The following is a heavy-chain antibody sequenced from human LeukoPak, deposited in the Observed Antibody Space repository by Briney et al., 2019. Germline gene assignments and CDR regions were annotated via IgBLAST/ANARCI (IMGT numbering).Heavy chain of an antibody. CDR2: INPNSCGT. V-gene: IGHV1-2*02. Sequence: ASVKVSCKASGYTFTGYYMHWVRQAPGQGLEWMGWINPNSCGTNYAQKCQGRVTMTRDTSISTAYMELSRLRSDDTAVYYCARVNIVVVPAAAYYYGMDVCGQGTTVTVSS. CDR3: ARVNIVVVPAAAYYYGMDV. J-gene: IGHJ6*02. CDR1: GYTFTGYY. D-gene: IGHD2-2*01.